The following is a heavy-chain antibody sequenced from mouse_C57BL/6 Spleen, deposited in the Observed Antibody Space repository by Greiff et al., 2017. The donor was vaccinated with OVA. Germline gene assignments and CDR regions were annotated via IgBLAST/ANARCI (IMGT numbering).Heavy chain of an antibody. D-gene: IGHD1-1*02. CDR2: IDPNSGGT. CDR1: APHSPRPR. V-gene: IGHV1-72*01. Sequence: QVQLQQPGAELVKPGASVKLSCKASAPHSPRPRLHWVKQRPGRGLEWIGRIDPNSGGTKYNEKFKSKATLTVDKPSSTAYMQLSSLTSEDSAVYYCARNYDAMDYWGQGTSVTVSS. J-gene: IGHJ4*01. CDR3: ARNYDAMDY.